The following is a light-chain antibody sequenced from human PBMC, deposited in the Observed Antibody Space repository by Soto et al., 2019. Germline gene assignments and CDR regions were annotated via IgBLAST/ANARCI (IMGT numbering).Light chain of an antibody. V-gene: IGKV3-15*01. J-gene: IGKJ1*01. CDR3: LHYKDWPRWT. CDR2: GQX. CDR1: QTVSNT. Sequence: EIVMTQSPATLSVSPGERVTLSRXASQTVSNTLAWYQQQAGXXTRLXXXGQXTTATGIPARFIGSGSGTEFTLTISSLQSEDFAVYYCLHYKDWPRWTFGQGTKVDIK.